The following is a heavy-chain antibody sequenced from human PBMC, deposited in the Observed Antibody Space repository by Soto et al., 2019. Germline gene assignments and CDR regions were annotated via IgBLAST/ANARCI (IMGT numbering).Heavy chain of an antibody. D-gene: IGHD1-7*01. Sequence: SVKVSCKASGGTFSSYVVNWVRQAPGQGLEWMGRIIPISGAANYAQKFQGRVTITADKSTSTSYMELSSLRSEDTAVYYCARDMTRTVVPYFDFWGQGSLVTVSS. J-gene: IGHJ4*02. V-gene: IGHV1-69*06. CDR1: GGTFSSYV. CDR2: IIPISGAA. CDR3: ARDMTRTVVPYFDF.